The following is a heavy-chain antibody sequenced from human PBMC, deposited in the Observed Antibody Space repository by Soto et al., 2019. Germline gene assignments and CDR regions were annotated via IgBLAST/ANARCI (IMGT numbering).Heavy chain of an antibody. J-gene: IGHJ4*02. Sequence: EVHLVESGGDLVQPGGSLRLSCAASGFSFSSFSMNWVRQAPGKGLEWVSYISGGGTTTYYADSVKGRFTISRDDAENSLHLQMNSLQAEDTAVYYCARLGDYGSGSYWGQGTLVTVSS. CDR2: ISGGGTTT. CDR3: ARLGDYGSGSY. V-gene: IGHV3-48*04. D-gene: IGHD3-10*01. CDR1: GFSFSSFS.